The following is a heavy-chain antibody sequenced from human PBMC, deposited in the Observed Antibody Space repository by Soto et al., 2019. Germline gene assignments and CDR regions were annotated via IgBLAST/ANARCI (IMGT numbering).Heavy chain of an antibody. D-gene: IGHD6-19*01. Sequence: XSVKVSFNASGYTFTSYYMHLVRQAPGQGLEWMGIINPSGGSTSYAQKFQGRVTMTRDTSTSTVYMELSSLGSEDTAVYYCARAVAGTWWFDPWGQGTLVTVSS. CDR3: ARAVAGTWWFDP. J-gene: IGHJ5*02. CDR1: GYTFTSYY. CDR2: INPSGGST. V-gene: IGHV1-46*01.